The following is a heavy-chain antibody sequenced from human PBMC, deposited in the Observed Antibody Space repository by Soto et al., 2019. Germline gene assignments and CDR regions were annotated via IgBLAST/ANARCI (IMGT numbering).Heavy chain of an antibody. CDR2: INHSGST. CDR3: ARGQSVVPAAGGRALRYYMDV. D-gene: IGHD2-2*01. CDR1: GGSFSGYD. Sequence: SETLSLTCAVYGGSFSGYDWSWIRQPPGKGLEWIGEINHSGSTNYNPSLKSRVTISVDTSKNQFSLKLSSVTAADTAVYYCARGQSVVPAAGGRALRYYMDVWGKGTTVTVSS. V-gene: IGHV4-34*01. J-gene: IGHJ6*03.